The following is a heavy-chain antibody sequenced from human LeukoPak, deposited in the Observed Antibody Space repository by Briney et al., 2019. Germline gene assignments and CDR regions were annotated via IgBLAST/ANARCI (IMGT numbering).Heavy chain of an antibody. Sequence: GGSLRLSCAASGFTFSSYGMHWVRQAPGKGLEWVAFIRYDGSNKYYADSVKGRFTISRDNSKNTPYLQMNSLRAEDTAVYYCAKDYYGSGSYFIYWGQGTLVTVSS. CDR1: GFTFSSYG. J-gene: IGHJ4*02. D-gene: IGHD3-10*01. CDR3: AKDYYGSGSYFIY. CDR2: IRYDGSNK. V-gene: IGHV3-30*02.